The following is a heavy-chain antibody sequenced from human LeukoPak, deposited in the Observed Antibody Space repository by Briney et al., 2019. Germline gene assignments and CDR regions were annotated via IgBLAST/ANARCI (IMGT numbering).Heavy chain of an antibody. CDR3: ARELIVVPAAILPGRYMDV. Sequence: SETLSLTCTVSGGSISSGGYYWSWIRQPPGKGLEWIGCIYHSGSTYYNPSLKSRVTISVDRSKNQFSLRLSSVTAADTAVYYCARELIVVPAAILPGRYMDVWGKGTTVTVSS. CDR1: GGSISSGGYY. CDR2: IYHSGST. D-gene: IGHD2-2*02. V-gene: IGHV4-30-2*01. J-gene: IGHJ6*03.